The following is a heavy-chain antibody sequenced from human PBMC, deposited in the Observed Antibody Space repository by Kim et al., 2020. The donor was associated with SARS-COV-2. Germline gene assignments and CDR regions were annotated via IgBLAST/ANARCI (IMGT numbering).Heavy chain of an antibody. Sequence: ASVKVSCKASGYTFTSYAMHWVRQAPGQRLEWRGWINAGSGNIKYSQKFQGRVTITRDTSASTSYMELSSLTSEDTAVYYCARNRDPTSLDGFDIWGQGTVVTVSS. V-gene: IGHV1-3*01. CDR1: GYTFTSYA. CDR2: INAGSGNI. J-gene: IGHJ3*02. CDR3: ARNRDPTSLDGFDI. D-gene: IGHD5-12*01.